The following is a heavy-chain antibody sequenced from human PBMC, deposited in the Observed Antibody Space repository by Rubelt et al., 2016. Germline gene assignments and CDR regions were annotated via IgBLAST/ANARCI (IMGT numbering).Heavy chain of an antibody. CDR3: ARPTKMATSRGALDI. CDR1: GFTFSRYA. Sequence: SRGGLVQPGGSLRVSCAASGFTFSRYAMNWVRQAPGKGLEWVAAISGSGGSTFYADSVKGRFTISRDNSKNTLYLQMNSLRAEDTAVYYCARPTKMATSRGALDIWGQGTMVTVSS. D-gene: IGHD5-24*01. J-gene: IGHJ3*02. CDR2: ISGSGGST. V-gene: IGHV3-23*01.